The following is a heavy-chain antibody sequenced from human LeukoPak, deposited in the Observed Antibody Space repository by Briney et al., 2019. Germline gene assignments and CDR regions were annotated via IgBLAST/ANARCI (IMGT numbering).Heavy chain of an antibody. CDR3: AKYMGSGWYRADFDY. D-gene: IGHD6-19*01. J-gene: IGHJ4*02. V-gene: IGHV3-30*02. Sequence: GGSLRLSCAASRFTLSGFSFSSYGMHWVRQAPGKGLEWVAFIRYDGSNKYYEDSVKGRFTISRDNSKNTVYLQMNSLRAEDTAVYYCAKYMGSGWYRADFDYWGQGTLVTVSS. CDR2: IRYDGSNK. CDR1: RFTLSGFSFSSYG.